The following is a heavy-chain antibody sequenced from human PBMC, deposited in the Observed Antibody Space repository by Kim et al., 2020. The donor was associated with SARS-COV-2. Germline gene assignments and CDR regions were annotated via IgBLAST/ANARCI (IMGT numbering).Heavy chain of an antibody. J-gene: IGHJ4*02. D-gene: IGHD4-4*01. Sequence: TPALQSQVTTSGEPSKNQYSMKLSSVTAADTAVYYCARTFSRNYYSFDYWGQGTLVTVSS. CDR3: ARTFSRNYYSFDY. V-gene: IGHV4-59*01.